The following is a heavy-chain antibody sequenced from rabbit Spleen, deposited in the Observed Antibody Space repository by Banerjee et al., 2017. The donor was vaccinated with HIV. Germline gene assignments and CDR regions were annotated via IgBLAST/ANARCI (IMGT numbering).Heavy chain of an antibody. D-gene: IGHD2-1*01. CDR1: GIDFSTSYY. V-gene: IGHV1S40*01. CDR3: ARGSATMTMVITGFYLNL. J-gene: IGHJ4*01. Sequence: EESGGGLVKPGGTLTLTCKVSGIDFSTSYYMCWVRQTPGKGLECIACIYGDRSGSTYYANWAKGRFTISRTSSTTVTLQMTSLTAADTATYFCARGSATMTMVITGFYLNLWGQGTLVTVS. CDR2: IYGDRSGST.